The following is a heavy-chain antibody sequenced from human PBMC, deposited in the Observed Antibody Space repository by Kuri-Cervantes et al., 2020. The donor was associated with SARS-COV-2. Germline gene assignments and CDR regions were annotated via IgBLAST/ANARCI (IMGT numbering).Heavy chain of an antibody. CDR2: ISYDGSNK. CDR1: GFTFSSYA. D-gene: IGHD6-6*01. CDR3: ARDGRGSSSEWFDP. V-gene: IGHV3-30-3*01. J-gene: IGHJ5*02. Sequence: GESLKISCAASGFTFSSYAMHWVRQAPGKGLEWVAVISYDGSNKYYADSVKGRFTISRDNSKNTLYLQMNSLRAEDTAVYYRARDGRGSSSEWFDPWGQGTLVTVSS.